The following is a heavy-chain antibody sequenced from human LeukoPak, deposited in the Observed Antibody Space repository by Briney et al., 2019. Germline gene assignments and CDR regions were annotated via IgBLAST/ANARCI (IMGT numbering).Heavy chain of an antibody. D-gene: IGHD4-17*01. CDR2: ISYDGSNK. Sequence: GRSLRLSCVASGFTFSSYGMHWVRQAPGKGLEWVAVISYDGSNKYYADSVKGRFTISRDNSKNTLYLQMNSLRAEDTAVYYCAKDYGDYWGQGTLVTVSS. CDR3: AKDYGDY. V-gene: IGHV3-30*18. J-gene: IGHJ4*02. CDR1: GFTFSSYG.